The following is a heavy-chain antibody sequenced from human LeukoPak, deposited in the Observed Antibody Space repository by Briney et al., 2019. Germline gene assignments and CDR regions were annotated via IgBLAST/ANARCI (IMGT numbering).Heavy chain of an antibody. D-gene: IGHD3-16*01. CDR3: AKKGQIPAVMNHAFDI. Sequence: PGGSLRLSCAASGFTFNNYAMSWVRQAPGKGLEWVSAISGSGGSTYYADSVKGRFTISRDNSKNTLYLQMNSLRAEDTALYFCAKKGQIPAVMNHAFDIWGQGTMVTVSS. CDR1: GFTFNNYA. CDR2: ISGSGGST. J-gene: IGHJ3*02. V-gene: IGHV3-23*01.